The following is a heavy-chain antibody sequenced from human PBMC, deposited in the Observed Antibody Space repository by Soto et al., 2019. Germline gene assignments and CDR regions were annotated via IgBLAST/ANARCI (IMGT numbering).Heavy chain of an antibody. V-gene: IGHV1-3*01. Sequence: ASVKVSCKASGYTFTSYAMHWLLQAPGQRLEWMGWINAGNGNTKYSQKFQGRVTITRDTSASTAYMELSSLRSEDTAVYYCARDSDDILTGYYYYYMDVWGKGTTVTVSS. CDR3: ARDSDDILTGYYYYYMDV. CDR1: GYTFTSYA. J-gene: IGHJ6*03. D-gene: IGHD3-9*01. CDR2: INAGNGNT.